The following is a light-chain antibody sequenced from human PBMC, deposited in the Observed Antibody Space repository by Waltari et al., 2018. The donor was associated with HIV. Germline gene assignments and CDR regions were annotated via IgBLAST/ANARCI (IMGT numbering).Light chain of an antibody. Sequence: QSALTQPASVSGSPGQSITISCTGTSSDVGAYNYVSWYQQHPGKAPKILIYEVTNRPAGVSSRFSGSKSGNTASLTISVLQAEDEADYYCSSYTSSSTLVFGGGTKLTVL. CDR3: SSYTSSSTLV. CDR1: SSDVGAYNY. CDR2: EVT. J-gene: IGLJ3*02. V-gene: IGLV2-14*01.